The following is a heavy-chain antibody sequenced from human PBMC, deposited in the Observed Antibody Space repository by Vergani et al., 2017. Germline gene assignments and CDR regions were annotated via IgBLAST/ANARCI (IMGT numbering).Heavy chain of an antibody. D-gene: IGHD6-25*01. CDR3: TKGPQQRLNVLDN. V-gene: IGHV3-30*18. CDR1: GFNFNNFG. Sequence: QLQLVESGGGVVQPGRSLILSCAASGFNFNNFGIHWVRQAPGKGLEWVAVISFDGTTKYYADSVKGRFTISRDNSKKMLYLEMNSLRNDDTALYYCTKGPQQRLNVLDNWGQGTLVTVSS. J-gene: IGHJ4*01. CDR2: ISFDGTTK.